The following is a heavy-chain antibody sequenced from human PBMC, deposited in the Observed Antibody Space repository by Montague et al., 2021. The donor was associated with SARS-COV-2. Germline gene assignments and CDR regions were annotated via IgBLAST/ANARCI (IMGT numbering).Heavy chain of an antibody. D-gene: IGHD1-26*01. CDR3: AIEWEVHGNFDY. CDR2: IYTRGNT. CDR1: GASINNGRYY. V-gene: IGHV4-61*02. J-gene: IGHJ4*02. Sequence: TLSLTCTVSGASINNGRYYWSWIRQPAGKGPEWIGRIYTRGNTNYSPSLKSRVTISLDTSMKQISLKLSSVTAADTAIYYCAIEWEVHGNFDYRGQGIVVTVSS.